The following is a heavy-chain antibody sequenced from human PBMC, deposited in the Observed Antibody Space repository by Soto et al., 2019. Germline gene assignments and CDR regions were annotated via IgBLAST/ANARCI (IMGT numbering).Heavy chain of an antibody. CDR3: ARVGPYCSGGSCYPYGMDV. J-gene: IGHJ6*02. CDR1: GGSVSSGSYY. CDR2: IYYSGST. D-gene: IGHD2-15*01. V-gene: IGHV4-61*01. Sequence: PSETLSLTCTVSGGSVSSGSYYWSWIRQPPGKGLECIGYIYYSGSTNYNPSLKSRVTISVDTSKNQFSLKLSSVTAADTAVYYCARVGPYCSGGSCYPYGMDVWGQGTTVTVS.